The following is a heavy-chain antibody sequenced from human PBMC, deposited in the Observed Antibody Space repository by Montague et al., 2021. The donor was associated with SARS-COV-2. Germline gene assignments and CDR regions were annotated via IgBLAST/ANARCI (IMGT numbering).Heavy chain of an antibody. CDR3: ARGTNRVFTYDYDSSGYASDY. CDR2: IKHSGST. D-gene: IGHD3-22*01. V-gene: IGHV4-34*01. J-gene: IGHJ4*02. CDR1: GGSFSGYY. Sequence: SETLSLTCAVYGGSFSGYYWGWIRQPPGKGLEWIGEIKHSGSTKYNPSLKSRVTISVDTSKNQFSLKLSSVTAADTAVYYCARGTNRVFTYDYDSSGYASDYWGQGTLVTVSS.